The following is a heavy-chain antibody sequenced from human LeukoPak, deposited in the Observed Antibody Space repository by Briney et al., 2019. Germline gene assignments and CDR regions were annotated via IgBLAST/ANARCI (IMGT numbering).Heavy chain of an antibody. J-gene: IGHJ4*02. D-gene: IGHD3-3*01. CDR1: GFTFSSYG. CDR3: ARNSSNFWSGYYKPFDY. V-gene: IGHV3-21*01. Sequence: GGSLRLSCAASGFTFSSYGMHWVRQAPGKGLEWVSSISSSSSYIYYADSVKGRFTISRDNAKNSLYLQMNSLRAEDTAVYYCARNSSNFWSGYYKPFDYWGQGTLVTVSS. CDR2: ISSSSSYI.